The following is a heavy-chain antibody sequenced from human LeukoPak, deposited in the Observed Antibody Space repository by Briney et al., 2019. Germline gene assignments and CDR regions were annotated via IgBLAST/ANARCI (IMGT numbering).Heavy chain of an antibody. CDR3: AKDATYYDILTGYYTVGGFDY. J-gene: IGHJ4*02. CDR1: GFTFSSYA. Sequence: GGSLRLSCAASGFTFSSYAMSWVRQAPGKGLEWVSAISGSGGSTYYADSVKGRFTISRDNSKNTLYLQMNSLRAEDTAVYYCAKDATYYDILTGYYTVGGFDYWGQGTLVTVSS. D-gene: IGHD3-9*01. V-gene: IGHV3-23*01. CDR2: ISGSGGST.